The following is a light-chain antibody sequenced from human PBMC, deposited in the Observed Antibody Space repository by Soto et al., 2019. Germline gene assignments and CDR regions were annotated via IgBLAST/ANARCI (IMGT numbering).Light chain of an antibody. J-gene: IGKJ2*01. CDR2: GAS. Sequence: EIVMTQSPATLSVSPGERVTLSCRASQSIGTNLGWYQQRPGQPPRLLIYGASARDTGIPARFSGSGSGTEFTLAISSLQSEDFAVYYCQQYKDWPPMYTFGQGTKLEFK. CDR3: QQYKDWPPMYT. CDR1: QSIGTN. V-gene: IGKV3-15*01.